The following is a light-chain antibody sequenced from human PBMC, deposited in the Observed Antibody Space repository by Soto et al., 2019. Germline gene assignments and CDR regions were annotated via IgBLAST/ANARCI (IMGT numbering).Light chain of an antibody. CDR3: NSYTSSSTVV. CDR2: DVS. V-gene: IGLV2-14*03. J-gene: IGLJ1*01. CDR1: SSDVGGYNY. Sequence: QSALAQPASVSGSPGQSITISCAGTSSDVGGYNYDSWYQHHPGKAPKLMIYDVSNRPSGVSNRFSGSKSGNTASLTISGLQAEDEADYYCNSYTSSSTVVFGTGTKLTVL.